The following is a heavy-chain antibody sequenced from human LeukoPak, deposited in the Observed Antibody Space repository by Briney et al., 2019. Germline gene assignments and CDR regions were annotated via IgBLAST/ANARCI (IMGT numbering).Heavy chain of an antibody. Sequence: GGSLTLSCAPSGYTFDQYAMHWLRQATGKGREWVSYISSSGRTIYYADSVKGRFTISRDNAKNSLYLQMNSLRAEDTAVYYCARVRASVVINAYYFDYWGQGTLVTVSS. V-gene: IGHV3-48*03. D-gene: IGHD3-22*01. CDR1: GYTFDQYA. CDR2: ISSSGRTI. CDR3: ARVRASVVINAYYFDY. J-gene: IGHJ4*02.